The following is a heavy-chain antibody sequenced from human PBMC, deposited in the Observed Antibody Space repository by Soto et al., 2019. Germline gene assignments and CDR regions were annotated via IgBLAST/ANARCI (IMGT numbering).Heavy chain of an antibody. CDR2: IIPLFGTA. CDR1: GGTFSSYA. CDR3: ARSACSGGSCYYNWFDP. D-gene: IGHD2-15*01. V-gene: IGHV1-69*01. Sequence: QVQLVQSGAEVKKPGSSVKVSCKASGGTFSSYAISWVRQAPGQGLEWMGGIIPLFGTANYAQKFQGRVTITADESTSTAYMELSSLRSEDTAVYYCARSACSGGSCYYNWFDPWGQGTLVTVSS. J-gene: IGHJ5*02.